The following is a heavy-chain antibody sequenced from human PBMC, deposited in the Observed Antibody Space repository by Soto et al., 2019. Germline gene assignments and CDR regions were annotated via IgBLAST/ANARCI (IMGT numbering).Heavy chain of an antibody. CDR2: IYPGDSDT. CDR1: GYSFTSYW. J-gene: IGHJ6*03. D-gene: IGHD5-12*01. CDR3: ARRAYSGHGSDYYMDV. V-gene: IGHV5-51*01. Sequence: GESLKISCKGSGYSFTSYWIGWVRQMPGKGLEWMGIIYPGDSDTRYSPSFQGQVTISADKSISTAYLQWSSLKASDTAMYYCARRAYSGHGSDYYMDVWGKGTTVTVSS.